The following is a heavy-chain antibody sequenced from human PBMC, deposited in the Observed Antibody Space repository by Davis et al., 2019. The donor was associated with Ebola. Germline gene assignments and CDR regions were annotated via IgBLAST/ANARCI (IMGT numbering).Heavy chain of an antibody. Sequence: PGGSLRLSCAASGFTFSSYAMSWVRQAPGKGLEWVSAISGSGGSTYYADSVKGRFTISRDNSENTLYLQMNSLRVEDTAVYYCARHRVSSGWLDYWGQGTLVTVSS. V-gene: IGHV3-23*01. D-gene: IGHD6-19*01. CDR2: ISGSGGST. CDR1: GFTFSSYA. CDR3: ARHRVSSGWLDY. J-gene: IGHJ4*02.